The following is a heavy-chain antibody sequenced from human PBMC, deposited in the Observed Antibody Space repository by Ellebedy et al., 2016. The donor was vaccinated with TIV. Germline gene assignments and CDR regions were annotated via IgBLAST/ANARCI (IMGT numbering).Heavy chain of an antibody. CDR1: GFTFRSYG. D-gene: IGHD1-26*01. CDR3: AKYSGSYYKFDH. CDR2: ISYDGSDK. J-gene: IGHJ4*02. V-gene: IGHV3-30*18. Sequence: PGESLRLSCAASGFTFRSYGMHWVRQAPGRGLEWLAVISYDGSDKSYGDSVKGRFTISRDNSKNTLYLQMNSLRVEDTAVYYCAKYSGSYYKFDHWGQGTLVTVSS.